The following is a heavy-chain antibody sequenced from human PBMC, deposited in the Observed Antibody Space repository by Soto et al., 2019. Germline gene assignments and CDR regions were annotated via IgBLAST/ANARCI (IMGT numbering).Heavy chain of an antibody. CDR3: AGIAVAEGYYYYMDV. CDR2: IYYSGST. Sequence: SETLSLTCTVSGGSISSGGYYWSWIRQHPGKGLEWIGYIYYSGSTYYNPSLKSRVTISVDTSKNQFSLKLSSVTAADTAVYYCAGIAVAEGYYYYMDVWGKGTKVTVSS. D-gene: IGHD6-19*01. V-gene: IGHV4-31*02. CDR1: GGSISSGGYY. J-gene: IGHJ6*03.